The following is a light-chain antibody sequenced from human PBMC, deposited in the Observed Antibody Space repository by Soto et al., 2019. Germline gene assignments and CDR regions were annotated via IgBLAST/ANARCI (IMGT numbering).Light chain of an antibody. CDR2: GAS. Sequence: EIVLTQSPGTLSLSPGERATLSCRASQSVTSSSLAWYQQKPGQAPRLLVYGASRRATGIPDRFSGSGSGTALTLNISGLDAQDFAMYYCHQYGTSPLTFGGGTKVEIK. CDR3: HQYGTSPLT. J-gene: IGKJ4*01. V-gene: IGKV3-20*01. CDR1: QSVTSSS.